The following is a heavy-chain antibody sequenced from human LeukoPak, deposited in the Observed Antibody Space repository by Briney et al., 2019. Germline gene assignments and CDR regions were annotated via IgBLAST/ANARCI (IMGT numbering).Heavy chain of an antibody. J-gene: IGHJ4*02. CDR3: ARGPGDY. CDR2: INHSGST. D-gene: IGHD3-10*01. V-gene: IGHV4-34*01. Sequence: SETLSLTCAVYGGSFSGYYWSWIRQPPGKGLEWIGEINHSGSTIYNPSLKSRVTISVDTSKNQFSLKLSSVTAADTAVYYCARGPGDYWGQGTLVTVSS. CDR1: GGSFSGYY.